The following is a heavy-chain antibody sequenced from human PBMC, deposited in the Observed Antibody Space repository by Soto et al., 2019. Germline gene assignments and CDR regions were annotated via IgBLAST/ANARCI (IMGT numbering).Heavy chain of an antibody. J-gene: IGHJ6*02. CDR3: AREPVGPDYAMDV. V-gene: IGHV3-33*01. CDR2: LGFDGGGR. Sequence: PGGSLRLSCAAFGIDFSSYRTPWDRQTPGKGLEWVAVLGFDGGGRYYADSVKGRFTISKDNSKKMLYLQMDSLRADDTALYYCAREPVGPDYAMDVWGQGTTVTVSS. CDR1: GIDFSSYR. D-gene: IGHD1-26*01.